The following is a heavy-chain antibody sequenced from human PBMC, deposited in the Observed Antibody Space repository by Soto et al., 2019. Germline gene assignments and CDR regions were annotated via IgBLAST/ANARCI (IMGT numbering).Heavy chain of an antibody. CDR1: GGSFSGYY. J-gene: IGHJ6*03. Sequence: SETLSLTCAVYGGSFSGYYWSWIRQPPGKGLEWIGEINHSGSTNYNPSLKSRVTISVDTSKNQFSLKLSSVTAADTAVYYCARGHSVAARRYYYYYMDVWGKGTTVTVSS. D-gene: IGHD6-6*01. CDR3: ARGHSVAARRYYYYYMDV. CDR2: INHSGST. V-gene: IGHV4-34*01.